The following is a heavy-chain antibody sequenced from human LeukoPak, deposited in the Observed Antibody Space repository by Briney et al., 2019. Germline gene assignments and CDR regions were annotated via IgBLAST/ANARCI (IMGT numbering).Heavy chain of an antibody. CDR2: IGYSGRT. J-gene: IGHJ5*02. CDR1: GGSIGSYY. D-gene: IGHD2-21*02. Sequence: SETLSLTCTVSGGSIGSYYWSWIRQPPGKGLEWIGYIGYSGRTNYNPSLKSRVTISVDTSKNQFSLNLRSVTAADTAVYYCARYAEHCSGSDCPRWFDPWGLGTLVTVSS. V-gene: IGHV4-59*01. CDR3: ARYAEHCSGSDCPRWFDP.